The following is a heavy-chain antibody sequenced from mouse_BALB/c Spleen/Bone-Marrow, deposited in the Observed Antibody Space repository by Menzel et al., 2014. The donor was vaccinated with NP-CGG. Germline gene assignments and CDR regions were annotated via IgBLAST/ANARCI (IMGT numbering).Heavy chain of an antibody. J-gene: IGHJ3*01. CDR3: ASYYYGGSSFAY. V-gene: IGHV14-3*02. CDR2: IDPANGNT. Sequence: EVQLQQSGAELVEPGASVKLSCTASGFNIKDTYMHWVKQRPEQGLEWIGRIDPANGNTKYDPKFQGKATITADTSSNTAYLQLSSLTSEDTAVYYCASYYYGGSSFAYWGQGTMVTVSA. CDR1: GFNIKDTY. D-gene: IGHD1-1*01.